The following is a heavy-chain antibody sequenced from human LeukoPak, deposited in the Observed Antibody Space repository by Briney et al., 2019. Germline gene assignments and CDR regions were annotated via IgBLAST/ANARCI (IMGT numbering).Heavy chain of an antibody. V-gene: IGHV3-74*01. Sequence: GGSLRLSCVASANYWMHWVRQAPGKGLVWVSHINSDGSWTSYADSVKGRFTISKDNAKNTVYLQMNSLRAEDTAVYYCARDSRTGASSFGYWGQGTLVTVSS. CDR1: ANYW. D-gene: IGHD1-26*01. CDR3: ARDSRTGASSFGY. J-gene: IGHJ4*02. CDR2: INSDGSWT.